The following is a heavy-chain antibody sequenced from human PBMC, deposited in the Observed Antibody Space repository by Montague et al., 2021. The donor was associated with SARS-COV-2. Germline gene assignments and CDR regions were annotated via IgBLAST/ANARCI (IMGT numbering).Heavy chain of an antibody. D-gene: IGHD4-23*01. J-gene: IGHJ6*03. CDR1: GGSISSGGYY. V-gene: IGHV4-31*03. Sequence: TLSLTCTVSGGSISSGGYYWSWIRQHPGKGLEWIGYIYYSGSTYYNPSLKSRVTISVDTSKNQFSLKLSSVTAAVTAVYYCASTYGGNLGYYYYYMDVWGKGTTVTVSS. CDR2: IYYSGST. CDR3: ASTYGGNLGYYYYYMDV.